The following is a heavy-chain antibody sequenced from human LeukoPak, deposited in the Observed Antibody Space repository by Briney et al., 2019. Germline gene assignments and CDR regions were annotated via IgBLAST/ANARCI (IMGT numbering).Heavy chain of an antibody. CDR3: ARNFDS. CDR2: ISTTSSHL. V-gene: IGHV3-21*01. Sequence: GGSLRLSCAGSGFTFSTSDMVWARQAPGKGLEWVSTISTTSSHLYYADSVKGRFTTSRDDAKDSLYLHMSSLRVEDTAVYYCARNFDSWGQGTLVTVSS. J-gene: IGHJ5*01. CDR1: GFTFSTSD.